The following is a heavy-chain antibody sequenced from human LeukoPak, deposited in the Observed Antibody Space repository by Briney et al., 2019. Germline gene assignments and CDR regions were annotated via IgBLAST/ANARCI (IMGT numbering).Heavy chain of an antibody. Sequence: PGGSLRLSCTASGFTFSSYSMNWVRQAPGKGLEWVSYISSSGSTIYYADSVKGRFTISRDNAKNSLYLQMNSLRAEDTAVYYCARGWSIVVVKGDAFDIWGQGTMVTVSS. D-gene: IGHD3-22*01. CDR1: GFTFSSYS. CDR3: ARGWSIVVVKGDAFDI. J-gene: IGHJ3*02. V-gene: IGHV3-48*04. CDR2: ISSSGSTI.